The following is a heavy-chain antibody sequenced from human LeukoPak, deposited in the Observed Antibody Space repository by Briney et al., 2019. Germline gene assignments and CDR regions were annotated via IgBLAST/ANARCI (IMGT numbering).Heavy chain of an antibody. CDR1: GYTFTTYD. CDR3: ARGEHDYDSSAFYYGAFDI. Sequence: ASVKVSCKASGYTFTTYDINWVRQATGQGLEWMGWMNPNTGNTGYAQKFQGRVTMTRTTSTTTAYMELSGLTSEDTAIYYCARGEHDYDSSAFYYGAFDIWGQGTMVTVSS. D-gene: IGHD3-22*01. J-gene: IGHJ3*02. V-gene: IGHV1-8*01. CDR2: MNPNTGNT.